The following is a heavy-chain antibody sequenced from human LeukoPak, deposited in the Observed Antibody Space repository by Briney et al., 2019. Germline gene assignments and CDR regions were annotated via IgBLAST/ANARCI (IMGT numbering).Heavy chain of an antibody. V-gene: IGHV1-69*05. CDR3: AREGADFWSGYYFDY. CDR2: IIPIFGTA. CDR1: GGTFSSYA. Sequence: SVKASCKASGGTFSSYAISWVRQAPGQGLEWMGGIIPIFGTANYAQKFQGRVTITTDESTSTAFMELSSLRSEDTAVYHCAREGADFWSGYYFDYWGQGTLVTVSS. J-gene: IGHJ4*02. D-gene: IGHD3-3*01.